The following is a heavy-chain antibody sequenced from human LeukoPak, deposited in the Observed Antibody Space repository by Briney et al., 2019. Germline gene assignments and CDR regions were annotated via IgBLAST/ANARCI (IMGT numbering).Heavy chain of an antibody. Sequence: GGSLRLSCTASGFTFSSYAMSWVRQAPGKGLEWVSAISGSGGSTYYADSVKGRFTISRDSSKNTLYLQMNSLRAEDTAVYYCANYYDSSGYQKRFDYWGQGTLVTVSS. CDR1: GFTFSSYA. V-gene: IGHV3-23*01. D-gene: IGHD3-22*01. CDR3: ANYYDSSGYQKRFDY. CDR2: ISGSGGST. J-gene: IGHJ4*02.